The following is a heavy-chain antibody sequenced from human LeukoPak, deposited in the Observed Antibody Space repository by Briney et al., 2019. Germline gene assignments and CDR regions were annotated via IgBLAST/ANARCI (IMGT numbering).Heavy chain of an antibody. J-gene: IGHJ4*02. CDR2: IKHSGST. D-gene: IGHD6-19*01. Sequence: SETLSLTCAVYGGSFSGYYWSWIRQPPGKGLEWIGEIKHSGSTNYNPSLKSRVTISVDTSKNQFSLKLSSVTAADTAVYYCAGGGAQSGIAVAGPWYFDYWGQGTLVTVSS. CDR3: AGGGAQSGIAVAGPWYFDY. CDR1: GGSFSGYY. V-gene: IGHV4-34*01.